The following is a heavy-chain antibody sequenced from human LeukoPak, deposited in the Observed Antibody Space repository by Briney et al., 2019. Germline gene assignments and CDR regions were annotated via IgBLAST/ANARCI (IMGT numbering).Heavy chain of an antibody. J-gene: IGHJ2*01. D-gene: IGHD4-17*01. Sequence: GGSLRLSCAASGFTFSNYDMHWVRRPTGKDLEWVSGIGTAGDTYYLGSVKGRFTISRENAKNSLYLQMNSLRAGDTAVYYCARGGDLRAGWCDLWGRGTLVSVSS. V-gene: IGHV3-13*01. CDR2: IGTAGDT. CDR1: GFTFSNYD. CDR3: ARGGDLRAGWCDL.